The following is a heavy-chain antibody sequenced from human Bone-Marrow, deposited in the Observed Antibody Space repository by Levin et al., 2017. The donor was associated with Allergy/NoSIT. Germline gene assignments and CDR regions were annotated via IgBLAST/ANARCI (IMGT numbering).Heavy chain of an antibody. V-gene: IGHV1-46*01. Sequence: GASVKVSCKASGYTFSSFYMHWVRQAPGQGLEWMGIIYPSAGTTTYAQKFQGRVTMTRDTSTSTVYMELSSLRSEDTAVYYCARGELRDYWGQGTLVTVSS. J-gene: IGHJ4*02. CDR3: ARGELRDY. CDR1: GYTFSSFY. CDR2: IYPSAGTT. D-gene: IGHD2/OR15-2a*01.